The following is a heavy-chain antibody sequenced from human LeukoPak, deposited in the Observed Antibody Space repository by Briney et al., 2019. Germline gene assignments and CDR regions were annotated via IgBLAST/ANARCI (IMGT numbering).Heavy chain of an antibody. V-gene: IGHV3-23*01. Sequence: GGSLRLSCAASGFTLSNYAMNWLRQSPGKALEGFSGISAGGGSTYYADSVKGRFAISRDNSKNTLYLQVASPRAGDTAVYSCAKSTTNVVLVVVAMTSLYYGADVWGQGTTVTVSS. CDR1: GFTLSNYA. CDR2: ISAGGGST. D-gene: IGHD2-15*01. J-gene: IGHJ6*02. CDR3: AKSTTNVVLVVVAMTSLYYGADV.